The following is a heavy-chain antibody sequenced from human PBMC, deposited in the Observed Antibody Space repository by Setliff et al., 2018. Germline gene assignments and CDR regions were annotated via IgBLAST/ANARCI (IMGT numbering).Heavy chain of an antibody. Sequence: ASVKVSCKVSGYTLTELSMHWVRQAPGKGLEWMGGFDPEDGETIYAQKFQGRVTMTEDTSTDTAYMGLSSLRSEDTAVYYCARQVSAARHTSPWGQGTLVTVSS. CDR1: GYTLTELS. CDR3: ARQVSAARHTSP. V-gene: IGHV1-24*01. J-gene: IGHJ5*02. D-gene: IGHD6-6*01. CDR2: FDPEDGET.